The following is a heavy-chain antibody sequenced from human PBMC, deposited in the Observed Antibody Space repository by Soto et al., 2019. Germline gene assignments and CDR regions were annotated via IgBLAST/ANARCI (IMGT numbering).Heavy chain of an antibody. Sequence: GGSLRLSCAASGFTFSSYWMSWVRQAPGKGLEWVANIKQDGSEKYYVDSVKGRFTISRDNAKNSLYLQMNSLRAEDTALYYCAKDQRRSSSWFDYWGQGTLVTVS. CDR3: AKDQRRSSSWFDY. CDR1: GFTFSSYW. CDR2: IKQDGSEK. J-gene: IGHJ4*02. D-gene: IGHD6-13*01. V-gene: IGHV3-7*03.